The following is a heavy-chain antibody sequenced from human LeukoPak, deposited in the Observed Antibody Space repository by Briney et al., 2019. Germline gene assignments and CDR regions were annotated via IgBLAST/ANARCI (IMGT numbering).Heavy chain of an antibody. Sequence: SETLSLTCTVSGGSISSYYWSWIRQPPGKGLEWIGYIYYSGSTNYNPSLKSRVTISVDTSKNQFSLKLSSVTAADTAVYYCARVKTYYYGSGTPNWFDPGGQGTLVTVSS. D-gene: IGHD3-10*01. CDR2: IYYSGST. CDR1: GGSISSYY. J-gene: IGHJ5*02. V-gene: IGHV4-59*01. CDR3: ARVKTYYYGSGTPNWFDP.